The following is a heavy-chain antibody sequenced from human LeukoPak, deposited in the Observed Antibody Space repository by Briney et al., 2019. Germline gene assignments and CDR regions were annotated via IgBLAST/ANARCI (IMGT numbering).Heavy chain of an antibody. CDR2: INPNSGGT. J-gene: IGHJ5*02. V-gene: IGHV1-2*02. D-gene: IGHD3-22*01. CDR3: ARAHYYDSSGYTNWFDP. Sequence: ASVKVSCKASGYTFTGYYMHWVRQAPGQGLEWMGWINPNSGGTNYAQKFQGRVTMTRDTSISTAYMELSRLRSDDTAVYYCARAHYYDSSGYTNWFDPWGQGTLVTVSS. CDR1: GYTFTGYY.